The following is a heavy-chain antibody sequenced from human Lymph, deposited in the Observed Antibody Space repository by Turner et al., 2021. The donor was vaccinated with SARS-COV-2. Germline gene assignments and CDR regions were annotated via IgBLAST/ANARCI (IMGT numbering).Heavy chain of an antibody. CDR3: ARDFREGAFDI. CDR1: GITVSSNY. Sequence: EVPLVESGGGLVQPGGSLRLSCAASGITVSSNYMSWVRQDQGKGLEWVSVVYAGGSTFYADSVKGRFTISRDKSKNTLYLQMNRLRAEDTAVYYCARDFREGAFDIWGQGTMVTISS. J-gene: IGHJ3*02. D-gene: IGHD3-10*01. CDR2: VYAGGST. V-gene: IGHV3-66*01.